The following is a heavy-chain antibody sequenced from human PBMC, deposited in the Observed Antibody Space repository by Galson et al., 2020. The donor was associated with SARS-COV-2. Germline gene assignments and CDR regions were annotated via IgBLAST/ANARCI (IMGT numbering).Heavy chain of an antibody. V-gene: IGHV3-7*01. D-gene: IGHD4-17*01. J-gene: IGHJ6*04. CDR2: IKQDGSEK. CDR3: ARDTTTVTETVGGGEYSYYYGRDV. Sequence: GGSLRLSCAASGFTFSSYWMSWVRQAPGKGLEWVANIKQDGSEKYYVDSVKGRFTISRDNAKNSLYLQMNSLRAEDTAVYYCARDTTTVTETVGGGEYSYYYGRDVWGEGTTVTVSP. CDR1: GFTFSSYW.